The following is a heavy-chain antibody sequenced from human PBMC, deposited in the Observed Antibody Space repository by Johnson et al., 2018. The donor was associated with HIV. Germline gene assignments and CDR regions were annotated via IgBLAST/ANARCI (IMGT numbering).Heavy chain of an antibody. CDR3: ARSPYGGMGRWAFDI. CDR2: ISYDGSNK. J-gene: IGHJ3*02. CDR1: GFTFSSYA. D-gene: IGHD4-23*01. Sequence: QLVESGGGLVKPGGSLRLSCAASGFTFSSYAMHWVRQAPGKGLEWVAVISYDGSNKYYADSVKGRFTISRDNSKNTLYLQMNSLRAEDTAVYYCARSPYGGMGRWAFDIWGQGTMVTVSS. V-gene: IGHV3-30-3*01.